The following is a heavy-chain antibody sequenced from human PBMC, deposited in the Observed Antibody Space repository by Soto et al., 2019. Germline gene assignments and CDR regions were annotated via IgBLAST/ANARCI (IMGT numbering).Heavy chain of an antibody. D-gene: IGHD3-22*01. CDR2: ISSSSAAI. CDR3: ARTDDRSGYYYDAFDT. V-gene: IGHV3-48*02. CDR1: GFAFNRYS. Sequence: VGSLRLSCAASGFAFNRYSMNWVRQAPGKGLEWVSFISSSSAAILYTDSVKGRFTISRDNAKNSLYLQMNNLRDEDTAVYYCARTDDRSGYYYDAFDTWGHGTMVTVSS. J-gene: IGHJ3*02.